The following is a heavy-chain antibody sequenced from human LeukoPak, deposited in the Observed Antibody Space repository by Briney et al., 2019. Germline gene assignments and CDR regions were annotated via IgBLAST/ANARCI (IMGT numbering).Heavy chain of an antibody. CDR3: ARDPASSWYKSYYYGMDV. Sequence: PSETLSLTCTVSGGSISSYYWSWIRQPPGKGLEWIGYIYYSGSTNYNPSLKSRVTISVDTSKNQFSLKLSSVTAADTAVYYCARDPASSWYKSYYYGMDVWGQGTTVTVSS. V-gene: IGHV4-59*01. J-gene: IGHJ6*02. D-gene: IGHD6-13*01. CDR1: GGSISSYY. CDR2: IYYSGST.